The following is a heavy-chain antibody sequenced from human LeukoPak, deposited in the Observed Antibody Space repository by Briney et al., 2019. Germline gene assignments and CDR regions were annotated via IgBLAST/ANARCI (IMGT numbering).Heavy chain of an antibody. D-gene: IGHD4-17*01. Sequence: GGSLRLSCAASGFTFSSYAMHWVRQAPGKGLEWVAVISYDGSNKYYADSVKGRFTIPRDNSKNTLYLQMNSLRAEDTAVYYCARGGGLRGFRAFDYWGQGTLVTVSS. CDR1: GFTFSSYA. V-gene: IGHV3-30-3*01. J-gene: IGHJ4*02. CDR2: ISYDGSNK. CDR3: ARGGGLRGFRAFDY.